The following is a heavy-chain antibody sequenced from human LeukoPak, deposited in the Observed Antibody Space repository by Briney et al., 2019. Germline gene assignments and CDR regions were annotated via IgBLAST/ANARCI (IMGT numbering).Heavy chain of an antibody. CDR2: IYSGGST. CDR1: GLTVNTNY. J-gene: IGHJ5*02. V-gene: IGHV3-66*01. CDR3: AKYAHGSGTSFDP. Sequence: GGSLRLSCAASGLTVNTNYMTWVRQAPGKGLEWVSLIYSGGSTYYADSVKGRFTISRDNAKNSVYLQMSSLRAEDTAVYHCAKYAHGSGTSFDPWGQGTLVTVSS. D-gene: IGHD3-10*01.